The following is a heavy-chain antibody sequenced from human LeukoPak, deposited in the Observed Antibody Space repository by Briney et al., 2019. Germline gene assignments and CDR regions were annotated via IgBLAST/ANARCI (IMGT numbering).Heavy chain of an antibody. CDR2: ISYDGSNK. D-gene: IGHD6-6*01. Sequence: PGGSLRLSCAASGFTFSSYAMHWVRQAPGKGLEWVAVISYDGSNKYHADSVKGRFTISRDNSKNTLYLQMNSLRAEDTAVYYCARGGPVAASYWGQGTLVTVSS. V-gene: IGHV3-30-3*01. CDR1: GFTFSSYA. CDR3: ARGGPVAASY. J-gene: IGHJ4*02.